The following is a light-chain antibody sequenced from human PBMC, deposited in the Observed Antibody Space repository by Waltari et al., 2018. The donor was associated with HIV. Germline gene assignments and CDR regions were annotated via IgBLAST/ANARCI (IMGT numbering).Light chain of an antibody. CDR3: QQYHDWPLT. CDR2: GAS. V-gene: IGKV3-15*01. J-gene: IGKJ3*01. Sequence: EIVMTQSPATLSVSPGERATLSCRASQSISTNLTWYQQRSGKAPRLLIYGASTRATAIPARFSGSGSGTDFTLTISSLEREDYATYFCQQYHDWPLTFGPGTKVDVK. CDR1: QSISTN.